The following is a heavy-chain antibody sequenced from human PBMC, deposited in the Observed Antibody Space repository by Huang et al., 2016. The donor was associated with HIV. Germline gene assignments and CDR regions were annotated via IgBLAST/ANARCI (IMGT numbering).Heavy chain of an antibody. CDR3: AQGGYSYGF. J-gene: IGHJ4*02. Sequence: EVQLVESGGDLVQPGGSLRLSCAASGFTFSNFWMSWVRQSPGKGLKCVANIKQDGVEKYYVDAVKGRFNISRDNGDKSLYLQMNSLRAEDTAVYYCAQGGYSYGFWGQGTLVTVSS. CDR1: GFTFSNFW. D-gene: IGHD5-18*01. CDR2: IKQDGVEK. V-gene: IGHV3-7*01.